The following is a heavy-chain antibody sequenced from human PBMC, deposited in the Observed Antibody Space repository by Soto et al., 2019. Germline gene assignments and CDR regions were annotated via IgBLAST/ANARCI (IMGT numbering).Heavy chain of an antibody. D-gene: IGHD4-17*01. J-gene: IGHJ2*01. CDR3: ASNHDYGDSGGDWYLDL. Sequence: SLRLSCAASGFTFSNFAIHWVRQVPGKGLEWVAIVSSDGNKKYYADSVKGRFTISRDNSKNTLYLQMNSLRAEDTALYYCASNHDYGDSGGDWYLDLWGRGALVTVSS. CDR2: VSSDGNKK. V-gene: IGHV3-30-3*01. CDR1: GFTFSNFA.